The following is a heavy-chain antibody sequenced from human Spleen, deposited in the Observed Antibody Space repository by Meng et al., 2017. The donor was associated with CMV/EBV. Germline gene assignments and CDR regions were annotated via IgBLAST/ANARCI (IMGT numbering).Heavy chain of an antibody. D-gene: IGHD6-13*01. CDR3: ARWGPLAAAGRGYFDY. CDR1: GGTFSSYA. Sequence: SVKVSCKASGGTFSSYAISWVRQAPGQGLEWMGGIIPIFGTANYAQKFQGRVTITTDESTSTAYMELSSLRSEDTAVHYCARWGPLAAAGRGYFDYWGQGTLVTVSS. J-gene: IGHJ4*02. CDR2: IIPIFGTA. V-gene: IGHV1-69*05.